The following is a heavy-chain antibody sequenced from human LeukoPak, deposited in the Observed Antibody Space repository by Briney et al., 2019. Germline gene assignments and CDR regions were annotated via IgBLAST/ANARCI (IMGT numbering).Heavy chain of an antibody. CDR1: GYSFTSYW. CDR2: IYPSDSDT. D-gene: IGHD3-22*01. J-gene: IGHJ4*02. Sequence: HGESLKISCKGSGYSFTSYWIGWVRQMPGKGLEWMGIIYPSDSDTRYSPSFQAQVTISADKSITTAYLQWSSLKASDTAMYYCATTLRDSSVMEYFDYWGQGTLVTVSS. V-gene: IGHV5-51*01. CDR3: ATTLRDSSVMEYFDY.